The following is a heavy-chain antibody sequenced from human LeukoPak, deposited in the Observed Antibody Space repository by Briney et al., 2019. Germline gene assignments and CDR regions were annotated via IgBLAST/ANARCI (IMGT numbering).Heavy chain of an antibody. J-gene: IGHJ4*02. CDR3: ARDQQWPIVHYFDH. Sequence: GGSLRLSCVASGYTFSSYSMNWVRQAPGKGLEWVSYISPSSSTTYYADSVKGRFTISRDNAKNSLSLQMNSLRDEDTAVYYCARDQQWPIVHYFDHWGQGILVTVSS. D-gene: IGHD6-19*01. V-gene: IGHV3-48*02. CDR1: GYTFSSYS. CDR2: ISPSSSTT.